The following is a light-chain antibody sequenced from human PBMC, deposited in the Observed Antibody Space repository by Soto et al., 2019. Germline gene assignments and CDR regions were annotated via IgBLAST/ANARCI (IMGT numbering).Light chain of an antibody. J-gene: IGKJ4*01. CDR1: QGIINN. Sequence: IVMTQSPATLSVSPGETVTLSCWASQGIINNLAWYQRRPGQAPRLLIYGASTRATDIPARFSGSGSGTEFTLTISSLESEDFAVYYCQQHGTSPIFGGGTKVDIK. CDR3: QQHGTSPI. V-gene: IGKV3-15*01. CDR2: GAS.